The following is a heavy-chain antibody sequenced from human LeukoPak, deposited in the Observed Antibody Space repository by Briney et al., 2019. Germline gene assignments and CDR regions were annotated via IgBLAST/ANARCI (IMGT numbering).Heavy chain of an antibody. V-gene: IGHV4-34*01. CDR3: ASPMVRGVSEPFDY. CDR2: INHSGST. CDR1: GGSFSGYY. D-gene: IGHD3-10*01. J-gene: IGHJ4*02. Sequence: SETLSLTCAVHGGSFSGYYWSWIRQPPGKGLEWIGEINHSGSTNYNPSLKSRVTISVDTSKNQFSLKLSSVTAADTAVYYCASPMVRGVSEPFDYWGQGTLVTVSS.